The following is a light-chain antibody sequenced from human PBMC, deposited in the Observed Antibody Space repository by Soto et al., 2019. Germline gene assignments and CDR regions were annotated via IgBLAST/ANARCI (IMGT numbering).Light chain of an antibody. CDR3: SSYTSSSTIV. CDR1: SSDVGSYNY. V-gene: IGLV2-14*01. J-gene: IGLJ1*01. CDR2: DVS. Sequence: QSALTQPASVSGSPGQWITISCTGTSSDVGSYNYVSWYQQHAGKAPKLMIYDVSNRPSGVSKRFSGSKSGNTASLTISGLLAEDDADYYCSSYTSSSTIVFGTGTKLTVL.